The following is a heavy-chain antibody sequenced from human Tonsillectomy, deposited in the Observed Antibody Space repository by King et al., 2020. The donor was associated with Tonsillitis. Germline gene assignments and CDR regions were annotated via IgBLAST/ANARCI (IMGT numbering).Heavy chain of an antibody. J-gene: IGHJ4*02. Sequence: VQLVESGGGLVQPGRSLRLSCAASGFTFDDYAMHWVRQAPGKGLEWVSGISWNSGGTGYAGSVKGRFTISRANAKNSLYLQMNSLRAEDTALYYCAKDTRALYDFWTGSFDYWGQGTLVTVSS. CDR3: AKDTRALYDFWTGSFDY. D-gene: IGHD3-3*01. V-gene: IGHV3-9*01. CDR2: ISWNSGGT. CDR1: GFTFDDYA.